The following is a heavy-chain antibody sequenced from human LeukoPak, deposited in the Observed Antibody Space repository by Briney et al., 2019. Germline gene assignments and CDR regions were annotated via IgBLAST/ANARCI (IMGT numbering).Heavy chain of an antibody. CDR2: IYYSGST. Sequence: SETLSLTCTVSGGSISSYYWSWIRQPPGKGLEWIGYIYYSGSTNYNPSLKSRVTISVDTSKNQFSLKLSSVTAADTAVYYCARGRTGTGPFYDSSGYYYPWGQGTLVTVSS. D-gene: IGHD3-22*01. CDR1: GGSISSYY. J-gene: IGHJ5*02. CDR3: ARGRTGTGPFYDSSGYYYP. V-gene: IGHV4-59*01.